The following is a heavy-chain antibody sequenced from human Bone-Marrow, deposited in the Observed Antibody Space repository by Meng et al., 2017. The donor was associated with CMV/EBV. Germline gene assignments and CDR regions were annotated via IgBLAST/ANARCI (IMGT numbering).Heavy chain of an antibody. CDR2: IYSGGST. D-gene: IGHD1-26*01. CDR3: AKGRAGYSGGYLGDS. J-gene: IGHJ4*02. CDR1: GFTVSSNY. V-gene: IGHV3-53*01. Sequence: GGSLRLSCAASGFTVSSNYMSWVRQAPGKGLEWVSVIYSGGSTYYADSVKGRFTISRDNSRKTLFLQADSLRAEDTALYYCAKGRAGYSGGYLGDSWGQGTLVTVSS.